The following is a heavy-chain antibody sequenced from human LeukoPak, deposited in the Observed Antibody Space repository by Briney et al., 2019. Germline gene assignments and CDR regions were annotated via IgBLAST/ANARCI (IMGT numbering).Heavy chain of an antibody. CDR2: IYTSGST. D-gene: IGHD6-19*01. Sequence: SETLSLTCTVSGGSISSGSYYWSWIRQPAGKGLEWIGRIYTSGSTNYNPSLKSRVTISVDTSKNQFSLKLSSVTAADTAVYYCAGGGIAVAGTGAFDIWGQGTMVTVSS. CDR1: GGSISSGSYY. CDR3: AGGGIAVAGTGAFDI. J-gene: IGHJ3*02. V-gene: IGHV4-61*02.